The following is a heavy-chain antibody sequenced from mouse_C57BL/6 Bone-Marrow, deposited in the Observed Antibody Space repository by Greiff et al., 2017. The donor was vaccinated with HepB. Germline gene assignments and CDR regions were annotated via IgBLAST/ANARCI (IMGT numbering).Heavy chain of an antibody. Sequence: EVMLVESGPELVKPGASVKISCKASGYSFTGYYMNWVKHSPEKSLEWIGEINPSTGGTTYNQKFKAKATLTVDKSYSTAYMQLKSLTSEDSAVYYCEATVVAGNYFDYWGQGTTLTVSS. V-gene: IGHV1-42*01. J-gene: IGHJ2*01. CDR2: INPSTGGT. CDR3: EATVVAGNYFDY. D-gene: IGHD1-1*01. CDR1: GYSFTGYY.